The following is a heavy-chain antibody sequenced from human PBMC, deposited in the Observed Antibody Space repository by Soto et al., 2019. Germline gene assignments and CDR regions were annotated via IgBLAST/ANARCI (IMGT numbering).Heavy chain of an antibody. D-gene: IGHD1-1*01. V-gene: IGHV1-18*01. J-gene: IGHJ4*02. CDR2: ISAYNGNT. CDR3: AKGRNHIDD. Sequence: ASAKVSCKASGYTFTSYGISWVRQAPGQGIEWMGWISAYNGNTNYAQKLQGSVTMTTDTSTSTAYMELRSLRSDDTAVYYCAKGRNHIDDRAQGTPVPVSS. CDR1: GYTFTSYG.